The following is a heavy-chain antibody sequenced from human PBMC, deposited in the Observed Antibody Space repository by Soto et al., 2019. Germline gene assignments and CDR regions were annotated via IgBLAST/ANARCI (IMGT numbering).Heavy chain of an antibody. Sequence: ASVKVSCKASGYTFTSYDINWVRQATGQGLEWMGWMNPNSGNTGYAQKFQGRVTITADESTSTAYMELSSLRSEDTAVYYCARAGGSGSYLNWGQGTLVSVSS. CDR3: ARAGGSGSYLN. V-gene: IGHV1-8*01. CDR2: MNPNSGNT. CDR1: GYTFTSYD. J-gene: IGHJ4*02. D-gene: IGHD3-10*01.